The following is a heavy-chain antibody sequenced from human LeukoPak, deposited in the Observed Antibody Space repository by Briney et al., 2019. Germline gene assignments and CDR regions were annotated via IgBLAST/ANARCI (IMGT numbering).Heavy chain of an antibody. V-gene: IGHV1-18*01. J-gene: IGHJ6*02. D-gene: IGHD1-26*01. CDR2: IGTYGGNT. CDR3: ASGSYLWGGMDV. Sequence: ASVKVSCKASGYSFTDNSISWVRQAPGQGLEWMGWIGTYGGNTNYAQNFQGRVTMTTDTSTSTAYMELTSLTSDDTAVFYCASGSYLWGGMDVWGQGTTVTVSS. CDR1: GYSFTDNS.